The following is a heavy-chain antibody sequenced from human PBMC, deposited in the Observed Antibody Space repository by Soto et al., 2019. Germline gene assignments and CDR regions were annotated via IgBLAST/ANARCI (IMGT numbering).Heavy chain of an antibody. CDR3: ARVFLGYRGHYYHYGMDV. CDR2: INSDGSST. Sequence: GGSLRLSCAASGFTFSSYWMHWVRQAPGKGLVWVSRINSDGSSTTYADSVKGRFTISRDNAKNTLYLQMNSLRAEDTAVYYCARVFLGYRGHYYHYGMDVWGQGTTVTVSS. D-gene: IGHD3-16*02. J-gene: IGHJ6*02. V-gene: IGHV3-74*01. CDR1: GFTFSSYW.